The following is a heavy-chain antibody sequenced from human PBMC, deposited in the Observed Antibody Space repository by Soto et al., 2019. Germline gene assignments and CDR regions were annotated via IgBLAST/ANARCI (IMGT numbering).Heavy chain of an antibody. CDR1: GFTFSSYG. D-gene: IGHD6-6*01. CDR2: IWYDGSNK. Sequence: QVQLVESGGGVVQPGRSLRLSCAASGFTFSSYGMHWVRQAPGKGLEWVAVIWYDGSNKYYADSVKGRFTISRDNSKNTLYLQMNSLRAEDTAVYYCARDAHRSLRIAARPPPDYWGQGTLVTVSS. CDR3: ARDAHRSLRIAARPPPDY. V-gene: IGHV3-33*01. J-gene: IGHJ4*02.